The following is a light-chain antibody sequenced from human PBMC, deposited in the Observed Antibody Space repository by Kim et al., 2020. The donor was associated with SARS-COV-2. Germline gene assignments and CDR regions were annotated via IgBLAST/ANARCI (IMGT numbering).Light chain of an antibody. Sequence: SYELTQPPSVSVAPGKTARITCGENSIGLQSVHWYQQKPGQAPVLVIYYDTDRPSGIPERFSGSNPGNTATLTISRVEAGDEADYYCQVWDTGSDHPIFGGGTQLTVL. J-gene: IGLJ2*01. CDR2: YDT. CDR1: SIGLQS. V-gene: IGLV3-21*04. CDR3: QVWDTGSDHPI.